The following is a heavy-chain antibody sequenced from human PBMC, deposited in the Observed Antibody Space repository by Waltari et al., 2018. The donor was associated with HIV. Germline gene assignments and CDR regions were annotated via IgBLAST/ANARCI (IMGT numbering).Heavy chain of an antibody. V-gene: IGHV1-18*01. CDR2: ISAYNGNT. J-gene: IGHJ6*02. Sequence: QVQLVQSGAEVKKPGASVKVSCKASGYTFTSYGISWVRQAPGQGLEWMGWISAYNGNTKYAQKLQGRVTMTTDTSTSTAYMELRSLRSDDTAVYYCARDWNYELYYYYGMDVWGQGTTVTVSS. CDR1: GYTFTSYG. CDR3: ARDWNYELYYYYGMDV. D-gene: IGHD1-7*01.